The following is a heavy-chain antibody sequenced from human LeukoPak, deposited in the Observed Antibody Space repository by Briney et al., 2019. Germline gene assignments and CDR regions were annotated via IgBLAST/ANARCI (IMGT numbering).Heavy chain of an antibody. CDR1: GGSFSGYY. D-gene: IGHD1-26*01. V-gene: IGHV4-34*01. CDR3: ARAKWELLNAFDI. CDR2: INHSGST. J-gene: IGHJ3*02. Sequence: SETLSLTCAVYGGSFSGYYWSWIRQPPGKGLEWIGEINHSGSTNYNPSLKSRVTISVDTSKNQFSLKLSSVTAADTAVYYCARAKWELLNAFDIWGQGTMVTVSS.